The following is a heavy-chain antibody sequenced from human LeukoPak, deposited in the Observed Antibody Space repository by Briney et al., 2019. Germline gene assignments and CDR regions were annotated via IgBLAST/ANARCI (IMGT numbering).Heavy chain of an antibody. CDR1: GGSISSYY. Sequence: SETLSLTCTVSGGSISSYYWSWIRQSAGKGLEWIGRIYTSGSTNYNPSLKSRVTISVDTSKNQFSLKLSSVTAADTAVYYCARGGVLWFGELLFRPRYYYYMDVWGKGTTVTVSS. J-gene: IGHJ6*03. CDR2: IYTSGST. CDR3: ARGGVLWFGELLFRPRYYYYMDV. V-gene: IGHV4-4*07. D-gene: IGHD3-10*01.